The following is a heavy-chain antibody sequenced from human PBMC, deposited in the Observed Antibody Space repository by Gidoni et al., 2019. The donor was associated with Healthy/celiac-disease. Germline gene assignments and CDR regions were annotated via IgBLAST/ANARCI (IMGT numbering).Heavy chain of an antibody. Sequence: QVQLVQSGAEVKKPGSSVTVSCKASAGTISSYAISWVRQAPGQGLEWMGGIIPIFGTANYSQRFQGRVTITADESTSTAYMELISLSSEDTAVYYCARVFIGYCSGGSCPYWFDPWGQGTLVTVSS. D-gene: IGHD2-15*01. CDR2: IIPIFGTA. CDR3: ARVFIGYCSGGSCPYWFDP. V-gene: IGHV1-69*01. CDR1: AGTISSYA. J-gene: IGHJ5*02.